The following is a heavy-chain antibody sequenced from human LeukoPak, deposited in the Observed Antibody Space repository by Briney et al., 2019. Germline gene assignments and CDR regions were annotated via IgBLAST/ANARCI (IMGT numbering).Heavy chain of an antibody. CDR3: ARGRSITILRGVAISDGFDI. CDR1: GFTFSTYS. V-gene: IGHV3-21*06. CDR2: IATSSDYI. Sequence: GGSLGLSCAASGFTFSTYSMNWVRQAPGKRLEWVSSIATSSDYIYYAGSLKGRFTISRDNAKNSLYLHMNSLRPDDTAVYYCARGRSITILRGVAISDGFDIWGQGTKVTVS. J-gene: IGHJ3*02. D-gene: IGHD3-10*01.